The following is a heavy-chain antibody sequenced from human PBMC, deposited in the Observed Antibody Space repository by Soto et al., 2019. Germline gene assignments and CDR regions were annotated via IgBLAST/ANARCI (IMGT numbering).Heavy chain of an antibody. CDR3: ARDKITGLFDY. V-gene: IGHV4-4*02. D-gene: IGHD2-8*02. CDR1: GDSINSDNW. J-gene: IGHJ4*02. Sequence: SETLSLTCAVSGDSINSDNWWSWVRQPPGKGLEWIGEINHSGSTNYNPSLKSRVTISVDTSKNQFSLKLTSVTAADTAVYYCARDKITGLFDYWGQGTLVTVS. CDR2: INHSGST.